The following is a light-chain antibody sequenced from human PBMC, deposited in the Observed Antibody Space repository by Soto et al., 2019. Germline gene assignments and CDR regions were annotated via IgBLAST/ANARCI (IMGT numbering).Light chain of an antibody. CDR2: GAS. CDR3: QQYNNWPPT. Sequence: EVVMTQSPATLSVSPGERVTLSCRASQRISNNVAWYQQRPGQTPRLLIYGASTRASGVPARFSGSGFGADFTLTISGLQSEDVAIYYCQQYNNWPPTFGQGTKVDIK. CDR1: QRISNN. J-gene: IGKJ1*01. V-gene: IGKV3-15*01.